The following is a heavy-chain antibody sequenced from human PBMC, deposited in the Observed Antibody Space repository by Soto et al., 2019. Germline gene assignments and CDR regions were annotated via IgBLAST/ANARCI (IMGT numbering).Heavy chain of an antibody. CDR2: IYYSGST. J-gene: IGHJ6*02. Sequence: PSETLSLTCTFSGGSINRRGYYWSWIRQHPGKGLEWIGSIYYSGSTYYTPSLKSRVTISVDTSKNQLCLKLSSVTAADTAVYYCERLVPDTAYCSGGSCYGNFYGMDVWGQGTTVTVS. D-gene: IGHD2-15*01. CDR3: ERLVPDTAYCSGGSCYGNFYGMDV. CDR1: GGSINRRGYY. V-gene: IGHV4-31*03.